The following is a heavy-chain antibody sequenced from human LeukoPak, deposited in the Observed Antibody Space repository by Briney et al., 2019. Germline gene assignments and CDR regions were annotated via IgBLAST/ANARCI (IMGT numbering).Heavy chain of an antibody. CDR3: AKGGGRPLGDAFDI. CDR1: GFTFSSYA. Sequence: GGSLRLSCAVSGFTFSSYAMSWVRQAPGKGLEWVSCIYGSAGTTQYADSVKGRFTISRDKSKNTLYLQMNSLRAEDTAVYYCAKGGGRPLGDAFDIWGQETMVTVSS. J-gene: IGHJ3*02. V-gene: IGHV3-23*01. CDR2: IYGSAGTT.